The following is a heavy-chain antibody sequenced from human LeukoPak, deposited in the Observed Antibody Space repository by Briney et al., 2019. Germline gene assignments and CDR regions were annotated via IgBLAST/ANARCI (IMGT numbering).Heavy chain of an antibody. Sequence: SETLSLTCTVSGGSISSYYWSWIRQPPGKGLEWIGYIYYSGSTNYKSSLRGRVTISVDTSKNQFSLKLSSVTAADTAVYYCARLKRGIGAAGTSLRGWFDPWGQGTLVTVSS. CDR1: GGSISSYY. V-gene: IGHV4-59*01. CDR3: ARLKRGIGAAGTSLRGWFDP. J-gene: IGHJ5*02. CDR2: IYYSGST. D-gene: IGHD6-13*01.